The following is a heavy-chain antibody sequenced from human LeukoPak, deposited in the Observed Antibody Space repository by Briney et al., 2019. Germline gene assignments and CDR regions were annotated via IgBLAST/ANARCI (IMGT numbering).Heavy chain of an antibody. CDR3: ARDLRYYDILTGYYSYYYYGMDV. CDR1: GFTFSSYW. J-gene: IGHJ6*02. D-gene: IGHD3-9*01. V-gene: IGHV3-7*03. Sequence: GGSLRLSCAASGFTFSSYWMSWVRQAPGKGLEWVANIKQDGSEKYYVDFVKGRFTISRDNAKNSLYLQMNSLRAEDTAVYYCARDLRYYDILTGYYSYYYYGMDVWGQGTTVTVFS. CDR2: IKQDGSEK.